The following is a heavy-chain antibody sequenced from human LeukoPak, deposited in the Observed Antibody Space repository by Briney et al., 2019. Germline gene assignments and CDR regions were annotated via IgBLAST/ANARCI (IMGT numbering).Heavy chain of an antibody. CDR2: IYYSGST. J-gene: IGHJ5*02. CDR1: GGSISSYY. CDR3: ASGLGTYYYDSSGYSDWFDP. V-gene: IGHV4-59*12. D-gene: IGHD3-22*01. Sequence: SETLSRTCTVSGGSISSYYWSWIRQPPGKGLEWIGYIYYSGSTNYNPSLKSRVTISVDTSKNQFSLKLSSVTAADTAVYYCASGLGTYYYDSSGYSDWFDPWGQGTLVTVSS.